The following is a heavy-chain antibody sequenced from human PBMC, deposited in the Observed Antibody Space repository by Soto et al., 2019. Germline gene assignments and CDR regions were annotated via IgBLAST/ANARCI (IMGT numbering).Heavy chain of an antibody. J-gene: IGHJ4*02. Sequence: GGSLRLSCAASGFTFSSYAMHWVRQAPGKGLEWVAVISYDGSNKYYADSVKGRFTISRDNSKNTLYLQMNSLRAEDTAVYYCARDRPKRITGYFDYWGQGTLVTVSS. CDR3: ARDRPKRITGYFDY. V-gene: IGHV3-30-3*01. D-gene: IGHD3-3*01. CDR1: GFTFSSYA. CDR2: ISYDGSNK.